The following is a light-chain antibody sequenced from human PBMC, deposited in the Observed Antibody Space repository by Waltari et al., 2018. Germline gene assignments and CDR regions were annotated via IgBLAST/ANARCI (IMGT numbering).Light chain of an antibody. CDR3: RQYNSYSWK. CDR2: KAS. J-gene: IGKJ1*01. Sequence: DIQMTQSPSTLSASVGDRVTITCRASQSISSWLAWYQQKPGKAPKPLIYKASSVESGVSSRFSGSGAGTEVTLTISSLQPDDFATYDCRQYNSYSWKFGQGTKVEIK. CDR1: QSISSW. V-gene: IGKV1-5*03.